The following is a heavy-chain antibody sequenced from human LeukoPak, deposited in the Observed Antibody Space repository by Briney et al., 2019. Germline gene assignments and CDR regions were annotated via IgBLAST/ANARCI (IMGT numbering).Heavy chain of an antibody. V-gene: IGHV1-2*06. D-gene: IGHD6-13*01. CDR3: ARDQGSLTRSWYTGY. CDR1: GYTFTSYG. Sequence: ASVKVSCKASGYTFTSYGISWVRQAPGQGLEWMGRINPYSGDTNFAQKFQGRVTMTRDTSITTAYMDLSSLTPDDMAVYFCARDQGSLTRSWYTGYWGQGTQVTVSS. J-gene: IGHJ4*02. CDR2: INPYSGDT.